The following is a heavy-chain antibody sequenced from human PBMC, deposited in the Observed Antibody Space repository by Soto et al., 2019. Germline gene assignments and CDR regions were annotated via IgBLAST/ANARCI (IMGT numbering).Heavy chain of an antibody. CDR1: GGSISSYY. Sequence: PSETLSLTCTVSGGSISSYYWSWIRQPPGKGLEWIGYIYYSGSTNYNPSLKSRVTISVDTSKNQFSLKLSSVTAADTAVYYCARETYGDYVGYLDPSGQGSQVTVPS. J-gene: IGHJ5*02. CDR3: ARETYGDYVGYLDP. D-gene: IGHD3-16*01. V-gene: IGHV4-59*01. CDR2: IYYSGST.